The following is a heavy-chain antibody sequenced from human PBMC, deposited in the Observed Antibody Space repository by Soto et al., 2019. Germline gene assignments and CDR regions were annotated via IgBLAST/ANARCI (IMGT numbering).Heavy chain of an antibody. J-gene: IGHJ5*02. CDR2: IYWNDER. CDR3: AHDCSGYRSRPYWLDP. Sequence: QITLKESGPTLVKPTQTLTLTCTLSGLSLSTGGVGVGWIRQPPGKALEWLALIYWNDERHYSPSLSSRLTITKDTSKNQVVLIMTNMDPVDTATYYCAHDCSGYRSRPYWLDPWGQGTLVTVSS. CDR1: GLSLSTGGVG. D-gene: IGHD6-13*01. V-gene: IGHV2-5*01.